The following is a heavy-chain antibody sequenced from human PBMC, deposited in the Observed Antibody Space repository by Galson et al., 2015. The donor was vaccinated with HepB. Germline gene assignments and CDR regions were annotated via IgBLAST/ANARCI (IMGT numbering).Heavy chain of an antibody. CDR3: ARAGPRPPTIFGVVIKEPEVNWFDP. CDR1: GYTFNSYG. Sequence: SVKVSCKASGYTFNSYGISWVRQAPGQGLEWMGWISAYNGNTNYAQKLQGRVTMTTDTSTSTAYMELRSLRSDDTAVYYCARAGPRPPTIFGVVIKEPEVNWFDPWGQGTLVTVSS. D-gene: IGHD3-3*01. J-gene: IGHJ5*02. CDR2: ISAYNGNT. V-gene: IGHV1-18*01.